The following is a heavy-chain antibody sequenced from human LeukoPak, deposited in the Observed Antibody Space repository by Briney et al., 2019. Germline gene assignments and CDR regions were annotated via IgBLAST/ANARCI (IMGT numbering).Heavy chain of an antibody. Sequence: PSETLSLTCTVSGGSISSYYWSWIRQPAGKGLEWIGRISTSGSTNYNPSLKSRVTMSVDTSNNQFSLKLSSVTAADTAVYYCAGGSTLIRGFDYWGQGTLVTVSS. J-gene: IGHJ4*02. CDR3: AGGSTLIRGFDY. D-gene: IGHD3-10*01. V-gene: IGHV4-4*07. CDR1: GGSISSYY. CDR2: ISTSGST.